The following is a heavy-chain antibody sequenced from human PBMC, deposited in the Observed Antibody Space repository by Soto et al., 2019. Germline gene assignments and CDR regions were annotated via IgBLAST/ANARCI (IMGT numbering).Heavy chain of an antibody. D-gene: IGHD3-10*01. V-gene: IGHV3-33*08. CDR3: GSGSYYHFDY. CDR1: GFSFSNYG. Sequence: GGSLRLSCAASGFSFSNYGMHWVRQAPGKGLEWVAVIWYDGSNKYYADSVKGRFTISRDNSKNTLYLQMNSLRAEDTAVYYCGSGSYYHFDYWGQGTLVTVSS. J-gene: IGHJ4*02. CDR2: IWYDGSNK.